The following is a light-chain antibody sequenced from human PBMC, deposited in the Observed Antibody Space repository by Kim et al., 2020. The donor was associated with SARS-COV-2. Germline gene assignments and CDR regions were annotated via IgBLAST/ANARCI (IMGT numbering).Light chain of an antibody. CDR1: SSNIGGGYD. Sequence: QSVLTQPPSVSGAPGQRVTISCTGSSSNIGGGYDVHWYQQLPGTAPKLLIYGNSNRPSGVPDRFSGSKSGTSASLAITGLQAEDEADYYCQSYDSSLSGPTWVFGGGTQLTVL. CDR3: QSYDSSLSGPTWV. CDR2: GNS. V-gene: IGLV1-40*01. J-gene: IGLJ3*02.